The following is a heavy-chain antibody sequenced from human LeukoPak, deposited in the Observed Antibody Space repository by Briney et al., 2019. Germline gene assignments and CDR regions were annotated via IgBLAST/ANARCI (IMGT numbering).Heavy chain of an antibody. D-gene: IGHD2-15*01. CDR1: GGSFSGYY. Sequence: SETLCLTCAVYGGSFSGYYWRWIRQPPGKGLEWIGEINHSGSTNYNPSLKSRVTISVDTSKNQFSLKLSSVTAADTAVYYCARVSSPGYYYYYMDVWGKGTTVTVSS. V-gene: IGHV4-34*01. CDR3: ARVSSPGYYYYYMDV. J-gene: IGHJ6*03. CDR2: INHSGST.